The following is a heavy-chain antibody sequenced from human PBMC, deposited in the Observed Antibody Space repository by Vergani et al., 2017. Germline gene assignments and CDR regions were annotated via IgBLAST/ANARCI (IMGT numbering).Heavy chain of an antibody. J-gene: IGHJ5*02. D-gene: IGHD2-21*01. CDR3: AKSQPLYGIRYSWFDP. CDR1: GFSFNSYW. V-gene: IGHV3-74*03. Sequence: DVHLAESGGGFFQPGGSLRLSCSASGFSFNSYWMHWVRQVPGKGLLWVSRIKSDGSITAYADSVKGRFTISRDNAKNFLYLQMNNLRPEDTAVYYCAKSQPLYGIRYSWFDPWGQGTLVTVAS. CDR2: IKSDGSIT.